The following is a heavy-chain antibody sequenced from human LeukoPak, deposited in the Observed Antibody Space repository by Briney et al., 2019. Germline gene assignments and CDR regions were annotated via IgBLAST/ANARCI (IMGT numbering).Heavy chain of an antibody. CDR2: IIPIFGTA. CDR3: ARPLSSSSSDDY. V-gene: IGHV1-69*05. J-gene: IGHJ4*02. D-gene: IGHD6-6*01. CDR1: GGTFSSYA. Sequence: SVKVSCKASGGTFSSYAISWVRQAPGQGLEWMGGIIPIFGTANYAQKFQGRVTITTDESTSTAYMELSSLRSEDTAVYYCARPLSSSSSDDYWGQGTLVTVSS.